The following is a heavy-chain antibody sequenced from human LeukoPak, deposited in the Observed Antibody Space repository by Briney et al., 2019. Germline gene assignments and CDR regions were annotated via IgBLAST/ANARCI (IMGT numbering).Heavy chain of an antibody. CDR1: GFTFSSYW. V-gene: IGHV3-7*03. J-gene: IGHJ4*02. CDR3: ARVGPIGYCSSTSCYAGPLFDY. CDR2: IKQDGSEK. D-gene: IGHD2-2*01. Sequence: PGGSLRLSCAASGFTFSSYWMSWVRQAPGQGLEWVANIKQDGSEKYYVDSVKGRFTISRDNAKNSLYLQMNSLRAEDTAVYYCARVGPIGYCSSTSCYAGPLFDYWGQGTLVTVSS.